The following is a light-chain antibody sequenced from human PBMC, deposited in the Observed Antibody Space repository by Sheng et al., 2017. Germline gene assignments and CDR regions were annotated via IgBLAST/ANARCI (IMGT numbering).Light chain of an antibody. CDR2: DAS. Sequence: DIQMTQSPSSLSASVGDRVTITCQASQDISNYLNWYQQKPGKAPKLLIYDASNLKTGVPSRFSGSGSGTDYTFTISSLQPEDIATYYCQKYDSAPWTFGQGTKVEIK. CDR3: QKYDSAPWT. J-gene: IGKJ1*01. V-gene: IGKV1-33*01. CDR1: QDISNY.